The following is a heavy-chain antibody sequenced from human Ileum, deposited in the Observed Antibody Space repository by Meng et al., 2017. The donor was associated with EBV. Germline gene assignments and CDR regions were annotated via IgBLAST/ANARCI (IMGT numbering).Heavy chain of an antibody. Sequence: QVLLVQSGSELKKPGASVTVSCTASGYNFVSFTMNWVRQAPGQGLEWLGWINTNTGDPMYAPGFTGRLVFSSDTSVRTAYLQIIDLKAEDTAVYYCARERLLQGEGGDHWGQGTLVTVSS. CDR1: GYNFVSFT. J-gene: IGHJ4*02. CDR2: INTNTGDP. V-gene: IGHV7-4-1*02. CDR3: ARERLLQGEGGDH. D-gene: IGHD3-10*01.